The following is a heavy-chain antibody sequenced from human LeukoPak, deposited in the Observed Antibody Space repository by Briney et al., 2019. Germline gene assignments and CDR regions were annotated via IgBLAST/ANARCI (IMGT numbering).Heavy chain of an antibody. CDR1: GFTFSSYE. V-gene: IGHV3-48*03. CDR3: ARIYSSGSRYYFDY. J-gene: IGHJ4*02. CDR2: ISSSGSTL. D-gene: IGHD6-19*01. Sequence: GGSLRLSCAASGFTFSSYEMNWVRQAPGKGLEWVSYISSSGSTLYYADSVKGRFTFSRDNAKNSLYLQMNSLRAEDTALYYCARIYSSGSRYYFDYWGQGTLVTVSS.